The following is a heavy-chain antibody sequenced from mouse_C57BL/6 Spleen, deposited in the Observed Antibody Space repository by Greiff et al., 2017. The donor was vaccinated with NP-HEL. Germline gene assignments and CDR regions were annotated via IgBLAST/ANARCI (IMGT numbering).Heavy chain of an antibody. CDR2: IHPNSGST. V-gene: IGHV1-64*01. CDR1: GYTFTSYW. CDR3: ARYGTTVVEYFDV. J-gene: IGHJ1*03. Sequence: VQLQQPGAELVKPGASVKLSCKASGYTFTSYWMHWVKQRPGQGLEWIGMIHPNSGSTNYNEKFKSKATLTVDKSSSTAYMQLSSLTSEDSAVYYCARYGTTVVEYFDVWGTGTTVTVSS. D-gene: IGHD1-1*01.